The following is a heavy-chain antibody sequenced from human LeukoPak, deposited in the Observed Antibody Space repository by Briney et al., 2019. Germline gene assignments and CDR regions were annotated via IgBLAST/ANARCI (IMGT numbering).Heavy chain of an antibody. CDR3: ARDGWQWLVAYFDY. V-gene: IGHV3-30-3*01. J-gene: IGHJ4*02. D-gene: IGHD6-19*01. CDR1: GFTLSSHW. Sequence: GGSLRLSCVDSGFTLSSHWMSWVRQAPGKGLEWVAVISYDGSNKYYADSVKGRFTISRDNSKNTLYLQMNSLRAEDTAVYYCARDGWQWLVAYFDYWGQGTLVTVSS. CDR2: ISYDGSNK.